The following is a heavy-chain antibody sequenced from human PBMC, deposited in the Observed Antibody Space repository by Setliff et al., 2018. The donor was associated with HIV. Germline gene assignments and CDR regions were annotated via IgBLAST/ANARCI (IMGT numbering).Heavy chain of an antibody. J-gene: IGHJ4*02. CDR3: ASGEYSYGYRFDY. CDR1: GGSISSYY. Sequence: SETLSLTCTVSGGSISSYYWSWIRQPTGKGLEWIGEINHSGSTNYNPSLESRGTISVDTSKNQFSLKLSSVTAADTAVYYCASGEYSYGYRFDYWGQGTRVTVSS. CDR2: INHSGST. V-gene: IGHV4-34*01. D-gene: IGHD5-18*01.